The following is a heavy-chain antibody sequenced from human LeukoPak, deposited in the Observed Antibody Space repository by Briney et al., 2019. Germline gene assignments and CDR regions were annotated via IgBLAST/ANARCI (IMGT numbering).Heavy chain of an antibody. D-gene: IGHD6-6*01. CDR1: GFTFSSYG. V-gene: IGHV3-30*03. J-gene: IGHJ4*02. CDR3: ASSLGEYSSSSRLDY. CDR2: ISFDGSDK. Sequence: PGGSLRLSCAASGFTFSSYGMHWVRQAPGKGLEWVAVISFDGSDKHYADSVKGRFTISRDNSKNTLSLQMNSLRAEDTAVYYCASSLGEYSSSSRLDYWGQGTLVTVSS.